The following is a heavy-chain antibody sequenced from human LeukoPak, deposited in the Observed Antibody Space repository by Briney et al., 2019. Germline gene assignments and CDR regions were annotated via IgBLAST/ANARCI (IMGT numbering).Heavy chain of an antibody. Sequence: GGSLRLSCAASGFTFSSYSMNWVRQAPGKGLEWVSSISYTSSYKYYADSVKGRFTISRDNAKNSVYLQMNSLRAEDTAVYYCGMEEEASDIWGQGTMVTVSS. CDR3: GMEEEASDI. CDR2: ISYTSSYK. D-gene: IGHD3-3*01. V-gene: IGHV3-21*01. CDR1: GFTFSSYS. J-gene: IGHJ3*02.